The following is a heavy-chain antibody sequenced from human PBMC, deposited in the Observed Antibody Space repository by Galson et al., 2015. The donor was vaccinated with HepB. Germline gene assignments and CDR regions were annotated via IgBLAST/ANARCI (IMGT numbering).Heavy chain of an antibody. D-gene: IGHD3-22*01. V-gene: IGHV4-31*03. CDR1: GGSISSGGYY. CDR3: ARERESSEANEDAFDV. CDR2: TYYSGST. J-gene: IGHJ3*01. Sequence: TLSLTCIVSGGSISSGGYYWSWIRQRPGKGLEWIGYTYYSGSTYYNPSLKSRVTISVDSSKKQFSLKLSSVTAADTAVYYCARERESSEANEDAFDVWGQGTMVTVSS.